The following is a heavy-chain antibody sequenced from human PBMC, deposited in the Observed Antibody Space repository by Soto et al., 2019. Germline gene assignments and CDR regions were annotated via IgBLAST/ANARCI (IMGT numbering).Heavy chain of an antibody. V-gene: IGHV5-51*01. CDR1: GYSFTSYW. CDR2: IYPGDSDT. J-gene: IGHJ6*02. CDR3: AGSIAARQRGYYYYGMDV. Sequence: GESLKISCKGSGYSFTSYWIGWVRQMPGKGLEWMGIIYPGDSDTRYSPSFQGQVTISADKSISTAYLQWSSLKASDTAMYYCAGSIAARQRGYYYYGMDVWGQGTTVTVSS. D-gene: IGHD6-6*01.